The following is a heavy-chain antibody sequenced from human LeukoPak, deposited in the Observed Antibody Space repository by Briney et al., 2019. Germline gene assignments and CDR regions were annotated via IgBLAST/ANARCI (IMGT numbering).Heavy chain of an antibody. CDR1: GGSISSYY. CDR2: IYYSGST. J-gene: IGHJ4*02. CDR3: ATPRYYYGSGSYVHTVDY. Sequence: PSETLSLTCTVSGGSISSYYWSWIRQPPGKGLEWIGYIYYSGSTNYNPSLKSRVTISVDTSKNQFSLKLSSVTAADTAVYYCATPRYYYGSGSYVHTVDYWGQGTLVTVSS. D-gene: IGHD3-10*01. V-gene: IGHV4-59*01.